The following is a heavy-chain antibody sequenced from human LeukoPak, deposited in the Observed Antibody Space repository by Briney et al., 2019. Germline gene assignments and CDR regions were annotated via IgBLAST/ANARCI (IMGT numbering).Heavy chain of an antibody. Sequence: GGSLRLSCAASGFTFSSYAMSWVRQVPGKGLEWVSVIYSGGSTYYADSVKGRFTISRDNSKNTLYLQMNSLRAEDTAVYYCATGIAVAGKDYWGQGTLVTVSS. CDR2: IYSGGST. D-gene: IGHD6-19*01. CDR1: GFTFSSYA. CDR3: ATGIAVAGKDY. J-gene: IGHJ4*02. V-gene: IGHV3-53*01.